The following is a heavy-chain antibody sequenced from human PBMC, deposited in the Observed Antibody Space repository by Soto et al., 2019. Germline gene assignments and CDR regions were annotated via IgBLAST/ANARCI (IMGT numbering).Heavy chain of an antibody. D-gene: IGHD3-3*01. CDR2: IIPIFGTA. V-gene: IGHV1-69*06. CDR1: GGPFRIYA. J-gene: IGHJ5*02. CDR3: ARDRGVVTKLGHNNWFDP. Sequence: SSVKVSCKASGGPFRIYAISWVRQAPGQGLEWMGGIIPIFGTANYEQKFPGRVPITSDKSTSTAYMELSSLRSEDTAVYYCARDRGVVTKLGHNNWFDPWGQGTLVTVSS.